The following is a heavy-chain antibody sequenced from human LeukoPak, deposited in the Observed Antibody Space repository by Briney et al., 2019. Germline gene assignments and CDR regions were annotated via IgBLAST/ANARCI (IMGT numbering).Heavy chain of an antibody. CDR1: GFNFSRYA. V-gene: IGHV3-23*01. J-gene: IGHJ4*02. D-gene: IGHD1-26*01. Sequence: GGPLSLFCAPSGFNFSRYAISWVRPPPAKGLECVSAVGGSGGSTYYADSVKGRFTISRDNSKNTLYLQMNSLRAEDTAVYYCAKEARVGGSYRYYFDYWGQGILVTVSS. CDR3: AKEARVGGSYRYYFDY. CDR2: VGGSGGST.